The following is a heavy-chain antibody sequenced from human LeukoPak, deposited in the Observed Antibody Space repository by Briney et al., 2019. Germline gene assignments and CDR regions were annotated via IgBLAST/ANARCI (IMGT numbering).Heavy chain of an antibody. Sequence: ASETLSLTCAVYGGSFSGYYWSWIRQPPGKGLKWIGEINHSGTTNYNPSLKSRVTISLDTSKSQFSLMLSSVTAADTAVYYCARGKYDSGGYYLDYWGQGTLVTVSS. CDR2: INHSGTT. D-gene: IGHD3-22*01. J-gene: IGHJ4*02. CDR1: GGSFSGYY. CDR3: ARGKYDSGGYYLDY. V-gene: IGHV4-34*01.